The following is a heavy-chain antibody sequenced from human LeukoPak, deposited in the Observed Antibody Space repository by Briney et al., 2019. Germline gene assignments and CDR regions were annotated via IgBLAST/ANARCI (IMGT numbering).Heavy chain of an antibody. D-gene: IGHD1-26*01. CDR3: AKEKSGSWDPIDY. J-gene: IGHJ4*02. V-gene: IGHV3-30*18. CDR1: GFTFSSYG. CDR2: ISYDGSNK. Sequence: PGGSLRLSCAASGFTFSSYGMHWVRQAPGKGLEWVAVISYDGSNKYYADSVKGRFTISRDNSKNTLYLQMNSLRAEDTAVYYCAKEKSGSWDPIDYWGQGTLVTVSS.